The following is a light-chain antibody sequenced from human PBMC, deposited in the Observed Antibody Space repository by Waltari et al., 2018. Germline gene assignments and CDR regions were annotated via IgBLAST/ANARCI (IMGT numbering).Light chain of an antibody. V-gene: IGLV1-47*01. CDR2: KND. J-gene: IGLJ3*02. CDR3: AVWDDVLSSWV. Sequence: QSALTQPPSASGTPGQGVTISCPGSSFNNGRNYVYWYQQLSGAAPKLLMFKNDQRPSGVPDRFSGTRSGASASLAIIGLRSEDEADYYCAVWDDVLSSWVFGGGTKLTVL. CDR1: SFNNGRNY.